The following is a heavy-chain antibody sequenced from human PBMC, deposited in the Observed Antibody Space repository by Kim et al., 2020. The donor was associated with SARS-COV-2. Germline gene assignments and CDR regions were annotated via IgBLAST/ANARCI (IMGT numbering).Heavy chain of an antibody. J-gene: IGHJ4*02. Sequence: GGSLRLSCAASGFTFSSYAMSWVRQAPGKGLEWVSAISGSGGSTYYADSVKGRFTISRDNSKNTLYLQMNSLRAEDTAVYYCAKEGYYYGSGSSSLFDYWGQGTLVTVSS. D-gene: IGHD3-10*01. CDR2: ISGSGGST. CDR3: AKEGYYYGSGSSSLFDY. V-gene: IGHV3-23*01. CDR1: GFTFSSYA.